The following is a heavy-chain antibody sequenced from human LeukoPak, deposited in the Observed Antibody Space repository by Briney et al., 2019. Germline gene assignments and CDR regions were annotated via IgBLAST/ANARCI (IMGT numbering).Heavy chain of an antibody. J-gene: IGHJ4*02. V-gene: IGHV3-49*03. CDR2: IRSKAYGGTT. CDR1: GFTLSNAW. Sequence: GGSLRLSCGASGFTLSNAWMNWFRQAPGKGLEWVGFIRSKAYGGTTEYAASVRGRFTISRDDSKSIAHLQMNSLKTEDTAVYYCGSGSGWYSPDYWGQGTLVTVSS. D-gene: IGHD6-19*01. CDR3: GSGSGWYSPDY.